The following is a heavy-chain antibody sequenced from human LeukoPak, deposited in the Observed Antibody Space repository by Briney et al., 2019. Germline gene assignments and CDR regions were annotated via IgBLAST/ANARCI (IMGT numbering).Heavy chain of an antibody. CDR3: ARWGGTRQYYFDY. CDR1: GFIFSDYG. CDR2: TRFDGSIK. Sequence: RPGGSLRLSCAVSGFIFSDYGFHWVRQAPGKGLEWVAVTRFDGSIKQYADSVKGRFTISRGDSKNTLYLQMNSLKSEDTAVYYCARWGGTRQYYFDYWGRGTLVTVSS. J-gene: IGHJ4*02. V-gene: IGHV3-33*01. D-gene: IGHD1-1*01.